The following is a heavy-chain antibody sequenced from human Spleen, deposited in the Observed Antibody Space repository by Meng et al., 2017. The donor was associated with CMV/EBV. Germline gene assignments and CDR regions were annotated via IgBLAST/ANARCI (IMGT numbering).Heavy chain of an antibody. Sequence: LSLTCTVSGGSISSYYWSWIRQPPGKGLEWILYISPSGGTMYVVDSVKDRFIVSRDNAKNSLYLQMNNLRAEDTAVYYCARTSRNPNNWFDPWGPGTLVTVSS. CDR2: ISPSGGTM. V-gene: IGHV3-11*01. D-gene: IGHD2/OR15-2a*01. CDR3: ARTSRNPNNWFDP. CDR1: GGSISSYY. J-gene: IGHJ5*02.